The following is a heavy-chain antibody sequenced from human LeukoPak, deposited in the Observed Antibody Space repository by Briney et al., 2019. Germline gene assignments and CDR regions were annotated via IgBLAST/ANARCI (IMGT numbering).Heavy chain of an antibody. V-gene: IGHV3-7*01. Sequence: GGSLRLSCAPSGFTFSSYWMSWVRQAPGKGLEWVANIKQDGSEKYYVDSVKGRFTISRDNAKNSLYLQMNSLRAEDTAVYYCARDQRYSYGYQGYWGQGTLVTVSP. CDR2: IKQDGSEK. D-gene: IGHD5-18*01. CDR1: GFTFSSYW. CDR3: ARDQRYSYGYQGY. J-gene: IGHJ4*02.